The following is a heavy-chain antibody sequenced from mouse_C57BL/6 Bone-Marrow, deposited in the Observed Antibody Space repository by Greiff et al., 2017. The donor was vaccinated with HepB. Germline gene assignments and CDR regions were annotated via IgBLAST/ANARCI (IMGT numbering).Heavy chain of an antibody. CDR3: ARVCYYPYYYAMDY. CDR2: IYPGSGNT. Sequence: QVQLQQSGAELVRPGASVKLSCKASGYTFTDYYINWVKQRPGQGLEWIARIYPGSGNTYYNEKFKGKATLTAEKSSSTAYMQLSSLTSEDSAVYFCARVCYYPYYYAMDYWGQGTSVTVSS. J-gene: IGHJ4*01. V-gene: IGHV1-76*01. CDR1: GYTFTDYY. D-gene: IGHD2-3*01.